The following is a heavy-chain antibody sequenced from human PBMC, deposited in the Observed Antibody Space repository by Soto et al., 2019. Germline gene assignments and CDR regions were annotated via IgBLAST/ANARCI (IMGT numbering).Heavy chain of an antibody. D-gene: IGHD6-19*01. V-gene: IGHV1-69*01. CDR2: IIPVFGIV. CDR3: ASGRIVVVGSRAYYGMDV. CDR1: GGTPSNSA. Sequence: QVQLVQSGAEVKKPGSSVRVSCKASGGTPSNSAFSWVRQAPGQGLEWMGGIIPVFGIVKYAQNLEGRVTITANEFMHTAYMELSIWRYEDRAVYYWASGRIVVVGSRAYYGMDVWGQGPTVTVSS. J-gene: IGHJ6*02.